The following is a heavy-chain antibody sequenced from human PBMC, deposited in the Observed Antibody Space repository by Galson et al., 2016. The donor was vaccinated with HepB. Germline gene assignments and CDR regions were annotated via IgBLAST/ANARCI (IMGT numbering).Heavy chain of an antibody. CDR3: ARDPGFRNGMNV. Sequence: SLRLSCAASGFTFNSYAMTWVRQGPGKGLEWVSTIVIGGSTHYTESVKGRFTISRDNSKNTLFLQMNNLSAEDTAVYYCARDPGFRNGMNVWGQGTTVTVSS. CDR1: GFTFNSYA. CDR2: IVIGGST. V-gene: IGHV3-23*01. J-gene: IGHJ6*02.